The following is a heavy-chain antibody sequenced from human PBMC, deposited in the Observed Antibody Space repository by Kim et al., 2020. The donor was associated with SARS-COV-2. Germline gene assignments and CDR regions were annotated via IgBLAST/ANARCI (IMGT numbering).Heavy chain of an antibody. V-gene: IGHV4-34*01. Sequence: SETLSLTCAAYGGSFSGYYWSWIRQPPGKGLEWIGEINHSGSTNYNPSLKSRVTISVDTSKNQFSLKLSSVTAADTAVYYCARGGGTTMIVVVITTSGWFDPWGQGTLVTVSS. J-gene: IGHJ5*02. CDR1: GGSFSGYY. CDR2: INHSGST. CDR3: ARGGGTTMIVVVITTSGWFDP. D-gene: IGHD3-22*01.